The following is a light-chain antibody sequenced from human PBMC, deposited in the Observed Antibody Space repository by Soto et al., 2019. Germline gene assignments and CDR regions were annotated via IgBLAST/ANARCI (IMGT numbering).Light chain of an antibody. J-gene: IGLJ3*02. CDR3: CAYAGSGTVV. CDR2: EAT. V-gene: IGLV2-23*01. CDR1: SSDVGSYNL. Sequence: QSARTQPASVSGSPEQSITISCTGTSSDVGSYNLVSWYQQHPGKAPKVMIYEATKRPSGVSNRFSGSKSGNTASLTISGLQAEDEADYYCCAYAGSGTVVFGGGTKLTVL.